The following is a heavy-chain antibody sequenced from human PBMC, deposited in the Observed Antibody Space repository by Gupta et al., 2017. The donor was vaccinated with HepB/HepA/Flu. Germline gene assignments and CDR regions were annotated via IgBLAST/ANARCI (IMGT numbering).Heavy chain of an antibody. J-gene: IGHJ3*01. CDR1: GASISSTANS. CDR3: AXGPTVGTGGAFDV. D-gene: IGHD2-21*02. Sequence: QLPLQESGSGLVKPSETLSLTCTLSGASISSTANSWSWIRQPPGKGLEWIAYIYQSGNTYYNPSRQSRGTISLEKTKNQVSLTWTSVTAAXTXVYYCAXGPTVGTGGAFDVWGQGTRVTVSS. V-gene: IGHV4-30-2*01. CDR2: IYQSGNT.